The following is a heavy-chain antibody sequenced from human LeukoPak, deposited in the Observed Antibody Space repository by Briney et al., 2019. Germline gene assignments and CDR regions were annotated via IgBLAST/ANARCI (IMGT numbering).Heavy chain of an antibody. CDR2: IYSGGST. CDR1: GFTVSSNY. J-gene: IGHJ6*02. V-gene: IGHV3-66*02. D-gene: IGHD1-26*01. Sequence: GGSLRLSCAASGFTVSSNYMSWVRQAPGKGLEWVSVIYSGGSTYYADSVKGRFTISTDNSKNTLYLQMNSLRAEDTAVYYCARYSFGGSAKGGMDVWGQGTTVTVSS. CDR3: ARYSFGGSAKGGMDV.